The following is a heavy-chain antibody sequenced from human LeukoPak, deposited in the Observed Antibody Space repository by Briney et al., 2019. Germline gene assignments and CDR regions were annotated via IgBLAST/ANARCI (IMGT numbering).Heavy chain of an antibody. CDR1: RFSFSNHS. V-gene: IGHV3-48*01. CDR3: ARMSGSRLPGN. J-gene: IGHJ4*02. Sequence: GGSLRLSCAASRFSFSNHSMNWVRQAPGKGLEWVSYISNSGSAKYYAASVKGRFTLSRDNGKDSLYLQMNSLRAEDTAVYYCARMSGSRLPGNWGQGTLVTVSS. D-gene: IGHD3-3*01. CDR2: ISNSGSAK.